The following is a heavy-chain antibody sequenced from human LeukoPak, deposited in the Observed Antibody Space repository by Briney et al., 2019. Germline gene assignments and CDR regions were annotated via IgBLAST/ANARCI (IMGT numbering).Heavy chain of an antibody. D-gene: IGHD3-22*01. CDR3: ARVRHSSGYEAFDI. CDR2: ISSSSSYI. V-gene: IGHV3-21*01. Sequence: PGGSLRLSCAASGFTFSSYSMNWVRQAPGKGLEWVSSISSSSSYIYYADSVKGRFTISRDNAKTSLYLQMNSLRAEDTAVYYCARVRHSSGYEAFDIWGQGTMVTVSS. J-gene: IGHJ3*02. CDR1: GFTFSSYS.